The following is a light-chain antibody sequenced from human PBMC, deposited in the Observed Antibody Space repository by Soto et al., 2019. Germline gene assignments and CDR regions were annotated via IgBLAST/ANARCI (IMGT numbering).Light chain of an antibody. V-gene: IGKV3-20*01. CDR1: LTVSDNY. J-gene: IGKJ1*01. CDR2: GAS. Sequence: IVLTHSPGTLSLSPGERATLSCRASLTVSDNYLAWYQQKAGQAPRLLIYGASSRATGIPDRFSGSGSGTDFTLTISRLEPEDFAVYYCQQYGSSGTFGQGAKVDIK. CDR3: QQYGSSGT.